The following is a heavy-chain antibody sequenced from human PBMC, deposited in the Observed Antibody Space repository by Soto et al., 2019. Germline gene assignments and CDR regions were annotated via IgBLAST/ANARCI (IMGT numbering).Heavy chain of an antibody. J-gene: IGHJ4*02. CDR1: GFTFSRDA. CDR2: LDGSGSHT. V-gene: IGHV3-23*01. Sequence: EVQLLEYGGGLVQPGGSLRLSCAASGFTFSRDAMSWVRQAPGRGREWVSRLDGSGSHTFHADSVKGRFTISTDNYKNTVYLQMNSLRNEDTAVYYCVKARYSSKRGDFDYWGQGTVVTVSS. D-gene: IGHD1-1*01. CDR3: VKARYSSKRGDFDY.